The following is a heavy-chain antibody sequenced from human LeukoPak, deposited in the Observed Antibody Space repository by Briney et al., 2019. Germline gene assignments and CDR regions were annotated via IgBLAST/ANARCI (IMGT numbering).Heavy chain of an antibody. CDR2: IHFTGST. CDR3: ARIYYSDSGVYYYFDY. Sequence: SETLSLTCTVSGGSISSSSYQWGWIRQPPGKGLEWIGSIHFTGSTYYNPSLKSRVIISVDTSKNQFSLKLSSVTAADTAVYYCARIYYSDSGVYYYFDYWGQGSLVTVSS. D-gene: IGHD3-22*01. J-gene: IGHJ4*02. CDR1: GGSISSSSYQ. V-gene: IGHV4-39*01.